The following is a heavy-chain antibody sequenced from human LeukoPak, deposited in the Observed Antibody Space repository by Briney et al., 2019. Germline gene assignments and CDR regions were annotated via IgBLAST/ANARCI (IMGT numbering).Heavy chain of an antibody. CDR3: AREGDWAGTAY. CDR1: GDSVSSKSAC. D-gene: IGHD3/OR15-3a*01. J-gene: IGHJ4*02. Sequence: SQTLSLTCATSGDSVSSKSACWTWIRQSPSSGLEWLGRTCYRSRWGSDYAPSLKSRISIKADTSKNQFSLQLNSVTPEDTAVYYCAREGDWAGTAYWGQGTLVAVSA. V-gene: IGHV6-1*01. CDR2: TCYRSRWGS.